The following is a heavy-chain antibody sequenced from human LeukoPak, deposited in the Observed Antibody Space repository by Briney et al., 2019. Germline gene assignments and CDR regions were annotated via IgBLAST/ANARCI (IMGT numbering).Heavy chain of an antibody. V-gene: IGHV4-39*07. J-gene: IGHJ5*02. D-gene: IGHD2-15*01. Sequence: PSETLSLTCTVSGGSISSSRYHWGWIRQPPGKGLEWIGSIYYSGSTYYNPSFKSRVTISVDTSNNQFSLKVRSVTAADTAVYYCARRSCSGGACYSFHWFDPWGQGTLVTVSS. CDR3: ARRSCSGGACYSFHWFDP. CDR2: IYYSGST. CDR1: GGSISSSRYH.